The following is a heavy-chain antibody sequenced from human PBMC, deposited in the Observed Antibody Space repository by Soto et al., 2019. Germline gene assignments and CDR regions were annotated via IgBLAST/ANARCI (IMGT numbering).Heavy chain of an antibody. D-gene: IGHD3-3*01. CDR3: ARNEATIFGVEIYGMDV. Sequence: PSETLSLTCTVSGGSVSSGSYYWSWIRQPPGKGLEWIGYIYYSGSTNHNPSLKSRVTISVDTSKNQFSLKLSSVTAADTAVYYCARNEATIFGVEIYGMDVWGQGTTVTVSS. CDR2: IYYSGST. V-gene: IGHV4-61*01. CDR1: GGSVSSGSYY. J-gene: IGHJ6*02.